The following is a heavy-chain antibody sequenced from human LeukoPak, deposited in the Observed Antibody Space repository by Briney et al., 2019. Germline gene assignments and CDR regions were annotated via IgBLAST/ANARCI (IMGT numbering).Heavy chain of an antibody. D-gene: IGHD4-17*01. CDR3: ARVSVTTEFDY. CDR2: IYSGGTT. J-gene: IGHJ4*02. Sequence: GGSLRLSCTASGFTVSSSYLSGVRQAPGRGLEWVSLIYSGGTTYYADSVNGRFTISRDNSKNTLYLQMNSLRPEDTAVYYCARVSVTTEFDYWGQGTLVAVSS. V-gene: IGHV3-66*01. CDR1: GFTVSSSY.